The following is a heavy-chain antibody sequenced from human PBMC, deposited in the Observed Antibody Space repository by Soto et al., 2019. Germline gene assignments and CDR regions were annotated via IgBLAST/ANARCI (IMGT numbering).Heavy chain of an antibody. D-gene: IGHD3-16*01. CDR3: AKSDGAEENDAFDI. J-gene: IGHJ3*02. CDR2: INPNSGGT. CDR1: GYSFTGHS. V-gene: IGHV1-2*04. Sequence: QVRLVQSGPEVRKPGASVKISCEASGYSFTGHSLHWVRQAPGHGLEWMGWINPNSGGTNYAQKFQDWISITRDKALSTVYMDLSSLRSEDTAMYYCAKSDGAEENDAFDIWGQGTMISVS.